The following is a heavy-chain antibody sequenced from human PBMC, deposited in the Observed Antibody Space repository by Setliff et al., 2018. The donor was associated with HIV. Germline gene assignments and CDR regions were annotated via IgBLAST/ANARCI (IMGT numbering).Heavy chain of an antibody. Sequence: LSLTCSVSGDSINSGGYYWSWLRQHPGKGLEWIGYIYYKRNTYYNPSLKSRVSVSLDTSKNQFSLQLSSVTAADTAVYYCAGEAPADSSSTSYYFDYWGQGTLVTVSS. CDR2: IYYKRNT. CDR3: AGEAPADSSSTSYYFDY. D-gene: IGHD2-2*01. J-gene: IGHJ4*02. V-gene: IGHV4-31*03. CDR1: GDSINSGGYY.